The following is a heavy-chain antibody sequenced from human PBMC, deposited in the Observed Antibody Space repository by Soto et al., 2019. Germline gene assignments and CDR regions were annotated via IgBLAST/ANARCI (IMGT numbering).Heavy chain of an antibody. V-gene: IGHV4-59*01. CDR3: ARGYCTNGVCYIDY. Sequence: SETLSLTCTVSGGSISSYYWSWIRQPPGKGLEWIGYIYYSGSTSYNPSLKSRVTISVDTSKNQFSLKLSSVTAADTAVYYCARGYCTNGVCYIDYWGQGTLVTVSS. J-gene: IGHJ4*02. D-gene: IGHD2-8*01. CDR1: GGSISSYY. CDR2: IYYSGST.